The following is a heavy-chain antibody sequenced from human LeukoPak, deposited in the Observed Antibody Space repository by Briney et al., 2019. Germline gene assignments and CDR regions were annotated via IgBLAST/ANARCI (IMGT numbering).Heavy chain of an antibody. V-gene: IGHV3-7*01. D-gene: IGHD3-16*02. Sequence: PGGSLRLSCAASGFTFSAYWMSRVRQGPGKGLELLADIKQDGSEEYYVDSVKGRFAISRDNAKKSLYLQMSSLRAADTAIYYCATISDHSKSRYRVFDVWGQGTTVAVSS. J-gene: IGHJ3*01. CDR1: GFTFSAYW. CDR2: IKQDGSEE. CDR3: ATISDHSKSRYRVFDV.